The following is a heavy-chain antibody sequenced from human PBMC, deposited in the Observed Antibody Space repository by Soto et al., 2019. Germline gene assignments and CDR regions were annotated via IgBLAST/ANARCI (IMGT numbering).Heavy chain of an antibody. V-gene: IGHV1-18*01. D-gene: IGHD2-2*02. Sequence: QVQLVQSGAEVKNPGASVKVSCKASGYTFTSYGISWVRQAPEQGLEWMGWISAYNGNTNYAQKLQGRVTMPTDTSTSTAYMELRSLRSDDTAVYSCARNIGYCSSTSCYTRYFDYWGQGTLVTVSA. CDR2: ISAYNGNT. CDR3: ARNIGYCSSTSCYTRYFDY. CDR1: GYTFTSYG. J-gene: IGHJ4*02.